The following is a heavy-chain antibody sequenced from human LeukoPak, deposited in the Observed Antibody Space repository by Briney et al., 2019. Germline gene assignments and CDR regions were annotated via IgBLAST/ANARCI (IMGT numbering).Heavy chain of an antibody. D-gene: IGHD4-17*01. J-gene: IGHJ4*02. V-gene: IGHV1-69*13. CDR1: GYTFTSYG. Sequence: SVKVSCKASGYTFTSYGISWVRQAPGQGLEWMGGIIPIFGTANYAQKFQGRVTITADESTSTAYMELSSLRSEDTAVYYCARHNYGDYVDIDYWGQGTLVTVSS. CDR2: IIPIFGTA. CDR3: ARHNYGDYVDIDY.